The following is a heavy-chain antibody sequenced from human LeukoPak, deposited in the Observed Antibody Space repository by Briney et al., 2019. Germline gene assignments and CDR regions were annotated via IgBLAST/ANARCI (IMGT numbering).Heavy chain of an antibody. CDR3: ARVRGVGTHIWLLPWNL. D-gene: IGHD2-21*02. J-gene: IGHJ5*02. V-gene: IGHV3-23*01. CDR2: ISGGAAGT. CDR1: GFTFLTYA. Sequence: GGCLRLSCAASGFTFLTYAMAWVRQAPGKGLEWVSSISGGAAGTYYAPSVNGRFTVSRDNDKNALYLQMDDVTAADTALYYCARVRGVGTHIWLLPWNLWGQGTLVSVSS.